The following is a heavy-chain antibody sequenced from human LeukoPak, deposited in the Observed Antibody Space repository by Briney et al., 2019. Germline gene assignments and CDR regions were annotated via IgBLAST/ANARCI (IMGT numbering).Heavy chain of an antibody. V-gene: IGHV3-11*04. CDR2: ISSSGSTI. CDR3: ARDRVAARLFDY. Sequence: GSLRLSCAASGFTFSDYYMSWIRQAPGKVLEWVSYISSSGSTIYYADSVKGRFTISRDNAKNSLYLQMNSLRAEDTAVYYCARDRVAARLFDYWGQGTLVTVSS. D-gene: IGHD6-6*01. J-gene: IGHJ4*02. CDR1: GFTFSDYY.